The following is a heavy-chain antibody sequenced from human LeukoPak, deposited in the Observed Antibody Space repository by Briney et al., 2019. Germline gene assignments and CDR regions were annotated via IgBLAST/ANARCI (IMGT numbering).Heavy chain of an antibody. V-gene: IGHV3-21*01. CDR3: ARGHSGWYYYYYYMDV. D-gene: IGHD6-19*01. J-gene: IGHJ6*03. Sequence: GGSLRLSCAASGFTFSSYSMNWVRQAPGKGLEWVSSISSSSSYIYYADSVKGRFTISRDNAKNSLYLQMNSLRAEDTAVYYCARGHSGWYYYYYYMDVWGKGATVTVSS. CDR2: ISSSSSYI. CDR1: GFTFSSYS.